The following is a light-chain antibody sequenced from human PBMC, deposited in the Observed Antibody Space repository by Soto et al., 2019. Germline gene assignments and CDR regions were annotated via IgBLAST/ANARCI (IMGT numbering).Light chain of an antibody. V-gene: IGKV3-15*01. Sequence: EIVMTQSPATLSVSPGERATLYCRASQSVSSNLAWYQQKHGQAPRLLIYGASTRATGIPARVSGSGSGTEFTLTISSLQSEDFGVYYCQQYNNWPRTFVQGTKVEIK. CDR1: QSVSSN. CDR3: QQYNNWPRT. CDR2: GAS. J-gene: IGKJ1*01.